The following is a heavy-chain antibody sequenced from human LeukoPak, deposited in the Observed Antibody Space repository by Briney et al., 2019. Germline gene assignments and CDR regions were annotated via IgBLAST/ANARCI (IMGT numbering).Heavy chain of an antibody. V-gene: IGHV4-4*07. CDR3: ARDSYSSSWYNYYYYMDV. CDR2: IYTSGST. CDR1: GGSISSYY. D-gene: IGHD6-13*01. J-gene: IGHJ6*03. Sequence: SETLSLTCTVSGGSISSYYWSWIRQPAGKGLEWIGRIYTSGSTNYNPSLKSRVTMSVDTSKNQFSLKLSSVTAADTAVYYCARDSYSSSWYNYYYYMDVWGKGTTVTVPS.